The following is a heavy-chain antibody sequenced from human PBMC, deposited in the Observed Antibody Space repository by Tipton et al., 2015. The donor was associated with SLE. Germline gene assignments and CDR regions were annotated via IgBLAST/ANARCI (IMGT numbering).Heavy chain of an antibody. V-gene: IGHV4-4*07. CDR2: ICCGGST. D-gene: IGHD2-2*01. Sequence: TLSLTCTVSGGSITNYYWGWVRQPAGKGLEWIGRICCGGSTKYNPSLDSRVSLSVDASKDQFSLKLISVTAADTAVYYCVVCSPSSCSYFDYWGQGRLVTVSS. CDR1: GGSITNYY. J-gene: IGHJ4*02. CDR3: VVCSPSSCSYFDY.